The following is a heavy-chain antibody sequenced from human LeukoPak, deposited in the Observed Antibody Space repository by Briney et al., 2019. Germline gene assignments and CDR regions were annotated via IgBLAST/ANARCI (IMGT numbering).Heavy chain of an antibody. V-gene: IGHV3-7*01. CDR2: IKQDGSEK. D-gene: IGHD4-11*01. CDR3: ARDGRPLHSNYADYFDY. Sequence: GGSLRLSCAASGFTFSSYWMTWVRQAPGKGLEWVANIKQDGSEKYYVNSVKGRFTISRDNAKNSLYLQMNSLRAEDTAIYYCARDGRPLHSNYADYFDYWGQGTLVTVSS. J-gene: IGHJ4*02. CDR1: GFTFSSYW.